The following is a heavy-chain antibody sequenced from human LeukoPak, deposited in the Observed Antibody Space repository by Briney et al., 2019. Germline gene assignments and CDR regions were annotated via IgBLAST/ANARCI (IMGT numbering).Heavy chain of an antibody. D-gene: IGHD6-19*01. V-gene: IGHV4-31*03. J-gene: IGHJ3*02. CDR1: GGSISSGGYY. CDR2: IYYSGST. CDR3: ARSFSGWYGLDAFDI. Sequence: SETLSLTCTVSGGSISSGGYYWSWIRQHPGKGLEWIGYIYYSGSTYYNPSLKSRVTISVDTSKNQFSLKLSSVAAADTAVYYCARSFSGWYGLDAFDIWGQGTMVTVSS.